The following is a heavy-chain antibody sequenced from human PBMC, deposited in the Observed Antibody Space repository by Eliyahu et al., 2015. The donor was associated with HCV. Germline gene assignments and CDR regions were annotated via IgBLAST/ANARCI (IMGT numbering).Heavy chain of an antibody. CDR1: GYTFTSYD. Sequence: QVQLVQSGAEVKKPGASVKVSCKASGYTFTSYDITWVRQATGQGLEWMAWMSPNSNNTGYAQKFQGRVTMTRNTSISTAYMELSSLKFEDTAVYYCARGVELRFWGQGTLVTVSS. D-gene: IGHD5-12*01. CDR2: MSPNSNNT. J-gene: IGHJ4*02. V-gene: IGHV1-8*01. CDR3: ARGVELRF.